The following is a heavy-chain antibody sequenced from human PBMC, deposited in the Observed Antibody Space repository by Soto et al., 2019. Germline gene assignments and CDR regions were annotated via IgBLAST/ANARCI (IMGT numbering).Heavy chain of an antibody. J-gene: IGHJ3*01. CDR2: ISSSSSTK. CDR1: GFTFSSYS. Sequence: PGGALRLSCAASGFTFSSYSMNWVRQAPGKGLEWVLYISSSSSTKYYADSVKGRFTISRDNAKNSLFLQMNSPRDEDTAVYYCARGLYLSAVKRDAFDFWGQGTMVTVSS. CDR3: ARGLYLSAVKRDAFDF. V-gene: IGHV3-48*02. D-gene: IGHD2-8*01.